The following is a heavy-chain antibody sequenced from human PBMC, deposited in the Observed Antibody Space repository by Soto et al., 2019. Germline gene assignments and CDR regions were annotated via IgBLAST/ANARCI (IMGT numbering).Heavy chain of an antibody. CDR3: ARARLRRTGRAWDM. D-gene: IGHD2-21*02. CDR2: INHSGST. J-gene: IGHJ3*02. V-gene: IGHV4-30-2*01. Sequence: QLQLQESGSGLVKPSQTLSLTCAVSGGSITSGTYFWSWIRQPPGKGLEWIGHINHSGSTYYNPSRKRRLTSSVDRSKNQCSLKLNAVTAADTAVYYGARARLRRTGRAWDMWGQGTMVTVSS. CDR1: GGSITSGTYF.